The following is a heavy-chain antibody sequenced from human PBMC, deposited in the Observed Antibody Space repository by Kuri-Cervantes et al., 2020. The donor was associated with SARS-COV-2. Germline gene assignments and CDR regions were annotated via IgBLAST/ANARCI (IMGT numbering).Heavy chain of an antibody. CDR3: ARDKSPEDYFDY. CDR2: VSYSGRDK. J-gene: IGHJ4*02. V-gene: IGHV3-30*03. CDR1: GFTFSDFG. Sequence: GGSLRLSCAASGFTFSDFGMHWVRQAPGKGLEWVAFVSYSGRDKKYADSVKGRFTISRDNSKTTLYLQMNSLRAEDTAVYYCARDKSPEDYFDYWGQGTLVTVSS.